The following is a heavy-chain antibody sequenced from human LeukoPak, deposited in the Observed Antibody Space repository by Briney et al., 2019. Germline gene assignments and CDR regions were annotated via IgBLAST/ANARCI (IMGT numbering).Heavy chain of an antibody. CDR3: ARAAAILTGDNWFDP. V-gene: IGHV4-39*07. Sequence: SETLSLTCTVSGGSISSSSYYWGWIRQPPGKGLEWIGSIYYSGSTYYNPSLKSRVTISVDTSKNQFSLKLSSVTAADTAVYYCARAAAILTGDNWFDPWGQGTLVTVSS. J-gene: IGHJ5*02. D-gene: IGHD3-9*01. CDR2: IYYSGST. CDR1: GGSISSSSYY.